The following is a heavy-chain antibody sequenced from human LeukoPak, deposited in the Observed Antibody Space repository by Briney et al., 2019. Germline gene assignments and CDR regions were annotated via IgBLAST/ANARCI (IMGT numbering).Heavy chain of an antibody. CDR2: IYYSGST. Sequence: PSETVSLTCTVSGGSVSRGSYYWSWIPQPPGKGLEWFGYIYYSGSTNYNPSLKSRVTISVDTSKNQFSLKLSSVTAADTAVYYCARDFRSGWGDYGMDVWGQGTTVTVSS. J-gene: IGHJ6*02. CDR1: GGSVSRGSYY. CDR3: ARDFRSGWGDYGMDV. V-gene: IGHV4-61*01. D-gene: IGHD6-19*01.